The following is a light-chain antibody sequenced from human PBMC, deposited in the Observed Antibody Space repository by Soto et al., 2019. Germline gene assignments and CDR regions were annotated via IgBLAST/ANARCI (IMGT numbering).Light chain of an antibody. CDR3: QQSYSASWT. V-gene: IGKV3-15*01. Sequence: EIVMTQYPATLSVSPRESATLSCRASQSVSSNLAWYQQKPGQAPRLLIYGASTRATGIPARFRGSGSGTDFTLTITSLQPEDFATYYCQQSYSASWTFGQGTKVDI. J-gene: IGKJ1*01. CDR1: QSVSSN. CDR2: GAS.